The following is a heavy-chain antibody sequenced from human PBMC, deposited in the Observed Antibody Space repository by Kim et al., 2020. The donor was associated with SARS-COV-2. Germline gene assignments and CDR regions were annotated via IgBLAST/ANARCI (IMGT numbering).Heavy chain of an antibody. J-gene: IGHJ4*02. CDR2: IYYSGST. CDR3: AQTGSSGQYYFDY. D-gene: IGHD6-19*01. V-gene: IGHV4-39*01. CDR1: GGSISSSSYY. Sequence: SETLSLTCTVSGGSISSSSYYWGWIRQPPGKGLEWIGSIYYSGSTYYNPSLKSRVTISVDTSKNQFSLKLSSVTAADTAVYYCAQTGSSGQYYFDYWGQGTLVTVSS.